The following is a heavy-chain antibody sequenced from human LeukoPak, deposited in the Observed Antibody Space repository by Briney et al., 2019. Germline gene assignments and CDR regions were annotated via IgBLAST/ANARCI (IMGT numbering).Heavy chain of an antibody. J-gene: IGHJ4*02. V-gene: IGHV3-33*01. CDR3: VRDSGIWDIVATPDDY. Sequence: QTGGSLRLSCAASGFTFSSYGMHWVRQAPGKGLEWVAVIWYDGSNKYYADSVKGRFTISRDNSKNTLYLQMNSLRAEDTAVYYCVRDSGIWDIVATPDDYWGQGTLVTVSS. CDR2: IWYDGSNK. D-gene: IGHD5-12*01. CDR1: GFTFSSYG.